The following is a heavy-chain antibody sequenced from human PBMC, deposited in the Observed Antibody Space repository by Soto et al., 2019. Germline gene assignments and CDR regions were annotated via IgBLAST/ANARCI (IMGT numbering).Heavy chain of an antibody. CDR2: LIGGHYGT. J-gene: IGHJ5*02. Sequence: GGSLRLSCTASGFTLQNYAMAWVRQAPGKGLEWVSTLIGGHYGTAYSYSVKGRFTVSRDNSKNCLYLQMNSLGVEDTAMYFWAKGKSPGDIGGIDPWGQGSLVTVSS. CDR1: GFTLQNYA. V-gene: IGHV3-23*01. CDR3: AKGKSPGDIGGIDP. D-gene: IGHD1-26*01.